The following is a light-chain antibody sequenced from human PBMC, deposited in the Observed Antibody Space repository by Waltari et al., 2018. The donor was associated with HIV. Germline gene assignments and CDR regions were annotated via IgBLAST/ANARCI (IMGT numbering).Light chain of an antibody. V-gene: IGLV2-11*01. CDR3: CSYADKYTWV. J-gene: IGLJ3*02. CDR2: DVN. Sequence: QSPLTHPRSMSGSPGRSVTISCPGPSSDVGGYNYVSWYQQHPGKAPKLMIFDVNKRPSGVPDRFSGSKSGNTASLTISGLQAEDEADYYCCSYADKYTWVFGGGTKLAVL. CDR1: SSDVGGYNY.